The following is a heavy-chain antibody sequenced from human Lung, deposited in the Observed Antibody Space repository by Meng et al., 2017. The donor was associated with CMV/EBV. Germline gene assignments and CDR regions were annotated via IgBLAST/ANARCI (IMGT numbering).Heavy chain of an antibody. D-gene: IGHD6-19*01. V-gene: IGHV3-23*01. CDR1: GFPFSSYA. CDR2: ISGSVGNT. Sequence: GSLRLSCAASGFPFSSYAMSWVRQAPGKGLEWVSSISGSVGNTYYADSVKGRFTISRDNSGDTLSLQMISLGAEDTAVYYCAKNGQGTSGWFYFDLWGQGTXVTVSS. J-gene: IGHJ4*02. CDR3: AKNGQGTSGWFYFDL.